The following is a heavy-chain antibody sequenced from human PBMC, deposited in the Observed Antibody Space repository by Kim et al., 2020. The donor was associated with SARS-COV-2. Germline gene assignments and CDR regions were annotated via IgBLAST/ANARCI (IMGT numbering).Heavy chain of an antibody. D-gene: IGHD3-16*02. J-gene: IGHJ4*02. Sequence: VKGRFTISRDNAKNALYLQMNSLGAEDTALYYCAKLAYVWGSYRYSYFDYWGQGRLVTVSS. CDR3: AKLAYVWGSYRYSYFDY. V-gene: IGHV3-9*01.